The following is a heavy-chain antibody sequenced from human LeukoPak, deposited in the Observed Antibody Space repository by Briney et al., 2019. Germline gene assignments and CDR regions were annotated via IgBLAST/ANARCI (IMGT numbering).Heavy chain of an antibody. CDR1: GGSISSYY. D-gene: IGHD2-8*02. J-gene: IGHJ3*02. V-gene: IGHV4-59*01. CDR2: IYYSGST. CDR3: ARSDGVFDAFDI. Sequence: SETLSLTCTVSGGSISSYYWSWIRQPPGEGLEWIGYIYYSGSTNYNPSLKSRVTISVDTSKNQFSLKLSSVTAADTAVYYCARSDGVFDAFDIWGQGTMVTVSS.